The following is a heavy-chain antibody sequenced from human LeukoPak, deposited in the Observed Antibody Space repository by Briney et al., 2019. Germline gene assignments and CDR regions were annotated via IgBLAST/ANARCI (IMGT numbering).Heavy chain of an antibody. CDR1: GGSISSYY. V-gene: IGHV4-59*01. J-gene: IGHJ4*02. CDR2: IYYSGST. Sequence: SETLSLTCTVSGGSISSYYWSWIRQPPGKGLEWIGYIYYSGSTNYNPSLQSRVTISVDTSKNQFSLKLSSVTAADRAVYYCARGERGDSSGYHYWGQGTLVTVSS. D-gene: IGHD3-22*01. CDR3: ARGERGDSSGYHY.